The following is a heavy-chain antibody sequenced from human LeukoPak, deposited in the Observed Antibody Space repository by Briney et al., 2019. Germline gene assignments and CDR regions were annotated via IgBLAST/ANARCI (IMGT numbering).Heavy chain of an antibody. J-gene: IGHJ6*02. V-gene: IGHV3-53*01. Sequence: PGGSLRLSCAASGFTVSSNYMSWVRQAPGKGLEWVSVIYSGGSTYYADSVKGRFTISRDNAKNSVSLQINSLRAEDTAVYYCARDRVGGRYHYGMDVWGQGTTVTVSS. CDR2: IYSGGST. CDR3: ARDRVGGRYHYGMDV. D-gene: IGHD3-16*02. CDR1: GFTVSSNY.